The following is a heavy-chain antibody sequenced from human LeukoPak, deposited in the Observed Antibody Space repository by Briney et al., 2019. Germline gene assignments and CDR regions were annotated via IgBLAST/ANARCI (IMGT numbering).Heavy chain of an antibody. CDR2: ISSSSSYI. Sequence: GGSLRLSCAASGFTFSSYSMNWVRQAPGKGLQWVSSISSSSSYIYYADSVKGRFTISRDNAKNSLYLQMNSLRAEDTAVYYCARVGGGDDYVWGSYRPEAAFDIWGQGTMVTVSS. J-gene: IGHJ3*02. CDR1: GFTFSSYS. CDR3: ARVGGGDDYVWGSYRPEAAFDI. V-gene: IGHV3-21*01. D-gene: IGHD3-16*02.